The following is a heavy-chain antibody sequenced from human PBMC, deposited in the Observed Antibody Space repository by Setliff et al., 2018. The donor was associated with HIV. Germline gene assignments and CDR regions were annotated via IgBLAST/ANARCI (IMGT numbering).Heavy chain of an antibody. CDR3: ARSSYQQVDQKWVNWFDP. CDR1: GYTFISYA. D-gene: IGHD3-16*02. V-gene: IGHV1-18*01. Sequence: ASVKVSCKASGYTFISYAVYWVRQAPGQGLEWVGWINPNNGNTKYAQNFQGRVSMTTTDTSTTTAYMELSRLTFGDTAVYYCARSSYQQVDQKWVNWFDPWGQGTLVTVSS. CDR2: INPNNGNT. J-gene: IGHJ5*02.